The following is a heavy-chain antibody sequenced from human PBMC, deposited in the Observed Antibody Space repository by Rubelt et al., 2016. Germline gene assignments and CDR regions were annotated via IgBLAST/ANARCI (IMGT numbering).Heavy chain of an antibody. CDR3: ARRGSRGAYPT. CDR1: GGSISSYY. J-gene: IGHJ5*02. Sequence: GPGLVKPSETLSLTCTVSGGSISSYYWSWIRQPPGKGLEWIGYIYYSGSTNYNPSLKSRVTISVDTSKNQFSLKLSSVTAADTAGYDWARRGSRGAYPTWGQGTLVTVSS. D-gene: IGHD3-10*01. V-gene: IGHV4-59*08. CDR2: IYYSGST.